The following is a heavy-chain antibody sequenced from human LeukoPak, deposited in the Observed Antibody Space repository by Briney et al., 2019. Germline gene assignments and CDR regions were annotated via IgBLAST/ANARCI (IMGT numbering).Heavy chain of an antibody. D-gene: IGHD6-13*01. CDR2: ISGSSSYI. V-gene: IGHV3-21*01. Sequence: GGSLRLSCAASGFTFSSYSMNWVRQAPGKGLEWVSSISGSSSYIYYADSVKGRFTISRDNAKNSLYLQMNSLRAEDTAVYYCARDLGIAAAGTSSDWGQGTLVTVSS. J-gene: IGHJ4*02. CDR1: GFTFSSYS. CDR3: ARDLGIAAAGTSSD.